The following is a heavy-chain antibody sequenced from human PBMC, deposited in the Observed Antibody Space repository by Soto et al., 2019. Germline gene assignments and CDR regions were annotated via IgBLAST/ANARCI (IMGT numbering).Heavy chain of an antibody. CDR3: TKVSHWGIIAPTHDY. D-gene: IGHD3-16*01. J-gene: IGHJ4*02. CDR2: INGGDDSK. CDR1: GFSFRSSP. Sequence: EVQLLESGGGLVQPGGSLRLSCAVSGFSFRSSPMSWVRRAPGKGLEWVSGINGGDDSKHYAESVRGRFTITRDNSKNTVHLQMTSLRVEDTAIYYCTKVSHWGIIAPTHDYWGQGTLVTVSS. V-gene: IGHV3-23*01.